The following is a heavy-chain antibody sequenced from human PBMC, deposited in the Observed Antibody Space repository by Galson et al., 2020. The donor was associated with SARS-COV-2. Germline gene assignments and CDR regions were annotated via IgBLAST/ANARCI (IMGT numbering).Heavy chain of an antibody. CDR2: IKSKTDGGTT. CDR3: TTVLRYFDWLLPYWYFDL. D-gene: IGHD3-9*01. J-gene: IGHJ2*01. CDR1: GFTFSNAW. V-gene: IGHV3-15*01. Sequence: AGGSLRLSCAASGFTFSNAWMSWVRQAPGKGLEWVGRIKSKTDGGTTDYAAPVKGRFTISRDDSKNTLYLQMNSLKTEDTAVYYCTTVLRYFDWLLPYWYFDLWGRGTLVTVSS.